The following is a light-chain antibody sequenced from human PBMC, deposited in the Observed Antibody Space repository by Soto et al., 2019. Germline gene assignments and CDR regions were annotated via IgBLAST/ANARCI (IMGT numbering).Light chain of an antibody. CDR2: AAS. J-gene: IGKJ1*01. CDR1: QGISSY. CDR3: KQYYSYPRT. V-gene: IGKV1-8*01. Sequence: AIRMTQSPSSLSASTGDRVTITCRASQGISSYLAWYQQKPGKAPKLLIYAASTLQSGVPSRFSGSGSATDFTLTIRCLQSEDFATYYCKQYYSYPRTLGQGTKV.